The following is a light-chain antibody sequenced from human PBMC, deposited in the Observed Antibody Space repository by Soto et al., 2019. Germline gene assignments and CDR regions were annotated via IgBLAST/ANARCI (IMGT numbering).Light chain of an antibody. CDR2: EVS. V-gene: IGLV2-14*01. CDR1: SSDVGAYNY. Sequence: QSVLTEPACVSVSPGQLVAISCTGTSSDVGAYNYISWYQQHPGKAPKLLLSEVSNRPSGVSDRFSGSKSGNTASLTISGLQAEDEADYYCSSLTTSFTYVFGTGTKVTVL. CDR3: SSLTTSFTYV. J-gene: IGLJ1*01.